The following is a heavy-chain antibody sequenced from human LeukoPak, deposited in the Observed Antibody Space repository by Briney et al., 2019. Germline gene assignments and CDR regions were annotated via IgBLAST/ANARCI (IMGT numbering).Heavy chain of an antibody. D-gene: IGHD1-1*01. CDR1: GGTFSSYA. CDR2: ISAYNGNT. Sequence: ASVKVSCKASGGTFSSYAISWVRQAPGQGLEWMGWISAYNGNTNYAQKLQGRVTMTTDTSTSTAYMELRSLRSDDTAVYYCARVLYNWNDTVLYMDVWGKGTTVTISS. V-gene: IGHV1-18*01. J-gene: IGHJ6*03. CDR3: ARVLYNWNDTVLYMDV.